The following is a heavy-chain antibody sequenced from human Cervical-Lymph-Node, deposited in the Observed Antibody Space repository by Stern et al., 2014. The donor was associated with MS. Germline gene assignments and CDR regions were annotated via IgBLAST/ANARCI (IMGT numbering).Heavy chain of an antibody. V-gene: IGHV2-26*01. D-gene: IGHD2-15*01. CDR2: IFSNDEK. CDR3: ARVQGYCSGGSCYSPFDY. CDR1: GFSLSNARMG. Sequence: SGPVLVKPTETLTLTCTVSGFSLSNARMGVTWIRQPPGKALEWLAHIFSNDEKFYKTSLRRRLTISKAADKSQVVLTMANMDPVDTGTYYCARVQGYCSGGSCYSPFDYWGQGTLVTVSS. J-gene: IGHJ4*02.